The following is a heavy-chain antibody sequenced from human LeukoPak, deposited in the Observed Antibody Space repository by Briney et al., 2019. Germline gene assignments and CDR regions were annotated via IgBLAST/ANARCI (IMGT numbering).Heavy chain of an antibody. Sequence: PSETLSLTCTVSGGSISSGGYYWSWIRQPPGKGLEWIGYIYHSGSTYYNPSLKSRVTISVDRSKNQFSLKLSSVTAADTAVYYCARDPLIVVVPAATETGDYWGQGTLVTVSS. CDR1: GGSISSGGYY. CDR3: ARDPLIVVVPAATETGDY. J-gene: IGHJ4*02. CDR2: IYHSGST. D-gene: IGHD2-2*01. V-gene: IGHV4-30-2*01.